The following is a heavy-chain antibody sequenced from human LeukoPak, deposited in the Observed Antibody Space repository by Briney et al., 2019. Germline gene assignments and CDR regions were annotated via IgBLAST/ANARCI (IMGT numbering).Heavy chain of an antibody. D-gene: IGHD5-18*01. CDR2: IYYSGRT. CDR1: GGSISSSSYY. V-gene: IGHV4-39*01. CDR3: ARQVPGGYSYVRRNNFDY. Sequence: RTSETLSLACTVSGGSISSSSYYWGWIRQPPGKGLEWIGSIYYSGRTYYNPSLKSRVTISVDTSKNQFSLKLSSVTAADTAVYYCARQVPGGYSYVRRNNFDYWGQGTLVTVSS. J-gene: IGHJ4*02.